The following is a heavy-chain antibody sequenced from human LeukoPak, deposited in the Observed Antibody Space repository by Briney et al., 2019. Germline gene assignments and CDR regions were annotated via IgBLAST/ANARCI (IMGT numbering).Heavy chain of an antibody. CDR2: IHYSGST. D-gene: IGHD2-21*02. V-gene: IGHV4-39*01. Sequence: SETLSLTCIVSGGSISSSRFYWGWIRQPPGKGLEWIGTIHYSGSTYHNPSLKSRVTISADTSKNQFSLNLSSVTAADTGVYYCARHVSSDLRIVVVTSDWYFDFWGRGTLVTVSS. CDR3: ARHVSSDLRIVVVTSDWYFDF. CDR1: GGSISSSRFY. J-gene: IGHJ2*01.